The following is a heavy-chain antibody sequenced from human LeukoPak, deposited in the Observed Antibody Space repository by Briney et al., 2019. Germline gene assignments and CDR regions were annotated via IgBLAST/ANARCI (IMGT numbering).Heavy chain of an antibody. V-gene: IGHV4-34*01. CDR1: GGSFSGYY. J-gene: IGHJ4*02. Sequence: ASETLSLTCAVYGGSFSGYYWSWIRQPPGKGLEWIGEINHSGSTNYNPSLKSRVTISVDTSKNQFSLKLSSVTAADTAVYYCARGMTTVTPAFDYWGQGTLVTVSS. CDR3: ARGMTTVTPAFDY. CDR2: INHSGST. D-gene: IGHD4-11*01.